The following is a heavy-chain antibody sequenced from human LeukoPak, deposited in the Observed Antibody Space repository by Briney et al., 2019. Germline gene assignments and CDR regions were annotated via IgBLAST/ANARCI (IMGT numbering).Heavy chain of an antibody. D-gene: IGHD6-19*01. J-gene: IGHJ4*02. Sequence: GASVKVSCKASGYTFTSDDINWVRQATGQGLEWMGWMNPNSGNTGYAQKFQGRVTMTRNNSISTAYMELSRLRSDDTAVYYCARDLDSSGWYGVGYWGQGTLVTVSS. V-gene: IGHV1-8*01. CDR1: GYTFTSDD. CDR3: ARDLDSSGWYGVGY. CDR2: MNPNSGNT.